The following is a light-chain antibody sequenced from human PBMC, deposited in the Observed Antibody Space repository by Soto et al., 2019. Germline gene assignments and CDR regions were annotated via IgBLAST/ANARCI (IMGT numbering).Light chain of an antibody. CDR2: AAS. CDR3: QQDNGFPFT. Sequence: DIQMTQSPSSVSASVGDRVTITCRASHGVSSWLAWYQQKPGKAPKLLIYAASSLQSGVPSRFSGSGSGADFTLTISSLQPEDFAAYYCQQDNGFPFTFGPGTKVDIK. V-gene: IGKV1-12*01. CDR1: HGVSSW. J-gene: IGKJ3*01.